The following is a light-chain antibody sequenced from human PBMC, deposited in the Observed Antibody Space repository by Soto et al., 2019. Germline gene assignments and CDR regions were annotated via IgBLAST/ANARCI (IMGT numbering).Light chain of an antibody. CDR1: SSDVGGYNY. CDR2: DVS. V-gene: IGLV2-14*01. Sequence: QSALTQPASVSGSPGQSITISCTGTSSDVGGYNYVSWYQQHPGKAPKVMIYDVSHRPSGVSNRFSGSKSGNTASLTISGLQAEDEADYYCSSYTSSSNVVFGGGTKVTVL. CDR3: SSYTSSSNVV. J-gene: IGLJ2*01.